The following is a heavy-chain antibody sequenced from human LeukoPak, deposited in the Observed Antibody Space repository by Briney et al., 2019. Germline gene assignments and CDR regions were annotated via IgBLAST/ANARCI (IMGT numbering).Heavy chain of an antibody. V-gene: IGHV3-21*01. CDR2: ISRGSDHI. D-gene: IGHD3-22*01. CDR1: GFTLSCYA. Sequence: GGSLRLSCAASGFTLSCYAMNWVRQAPGKGLEWVSSISRGSDHIFYADSMKGRFTISRDNAKNSLYLQMNSLGAEDTAVYYCARPYDTRGYFPDYWGQGTLVTVSS. CDR3: ARPYDTRGYFPDY. J-gene: IGHJ4*02.